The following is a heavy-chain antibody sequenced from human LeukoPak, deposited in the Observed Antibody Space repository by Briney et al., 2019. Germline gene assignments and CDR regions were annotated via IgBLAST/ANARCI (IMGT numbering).Heavy chain of an antibody. CDR3: ARGLRVQTRIIGGDYGLVSY. CDR1: GYTFTSYG. CDR2: ISAYNGNT. J-gene: IGHJ4*02. V-gene: IGHV1-18*01. D-gene: IGHD4-17*01. Sequence: ASVKVSCKASGYTFTSYGISWVRQAPRQGLEWMGWISAYNGNTNYAQKFQGRVTMTRNTSISTAYMELSSLRSEDTAVYYCARGLRVQTRIIGGDYGLVSYWGQGTLVTVSS.